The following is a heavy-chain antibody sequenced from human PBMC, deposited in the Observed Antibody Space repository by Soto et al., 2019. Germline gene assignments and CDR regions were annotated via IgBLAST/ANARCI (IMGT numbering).Heavy chain of an antibody. CDR2: IYPGDSDT. CDR3: AASIFYYGMDV. Sequence: GESLKISCKGSGYTFTNYWIGWVRQMPGKGLEWMGIIYPGDSDTKYNSSFQGQVTISADKSITTTYLQWSSLKASDTAIYYCAASIFYYGMDVWGQGTTVTVSS. CDR1: GYTFTNYW. V-gene: IGHV5-51*01. J-gene: IGHJ6*02.